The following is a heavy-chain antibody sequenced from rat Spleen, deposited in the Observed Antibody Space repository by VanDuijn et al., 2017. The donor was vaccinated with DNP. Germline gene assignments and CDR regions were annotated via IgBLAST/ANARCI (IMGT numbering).Heavy chain of an antibody. D-gene: IGHD1-3*01. V-gene: IGHV5-34*01. J-gene: IGHJ2*01. CDR2: ISSSSSYI. CDR3: ARQGPYYGSYPYYFDY. CDR1: GFTFNNYW. Sequence: EVQLVESGGDLVQPGRSLKLSCVASGFTFNNYWMTWFRQVPGRGLEWVASISSSSSYIYYADTVKGRFTISRENAKNTLYLQMTSLRSEDTALYYCARQGPYYGSYPYYFDYWGQGVMVTVSS.